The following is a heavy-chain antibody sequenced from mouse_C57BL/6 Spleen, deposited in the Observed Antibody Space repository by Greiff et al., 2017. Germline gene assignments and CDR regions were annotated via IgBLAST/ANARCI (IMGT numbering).Heavy chain of an antibody. CDR1: GYAFTNYL. CDR2: INTGNGGT. D-gene: IGHD3-1*01. V-gene: IGHV1-54*01. Sequence: QVQLQQSGAELVRPGTSVKVSCKASGYAFTNYLIEWVKQRPGQGLEWIGVINTGNGGTNYNEKFKGKATLTADKSSSTAYMQLSSLTSEDSAVYFCARSGRRTSYGYFDVWGTGTTVTVSS. CDR3: ARSGRRTSYGYFDV. J-gene: IGHJ1*03.